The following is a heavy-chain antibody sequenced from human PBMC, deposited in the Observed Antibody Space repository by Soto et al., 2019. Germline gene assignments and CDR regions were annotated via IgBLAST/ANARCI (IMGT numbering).Heavy chain of an antibody. Sequence: EVQLVESGGGFVQPGGSLRLSCAASGFTFSSYWMSWVRQAPGKGLEWVANIKQDGSEKYYVDSVKGRFTISRDNAKNSLYLQMNSLRAEDTAVYYCARGRSSGWYKYYFDYWGQGTLVTVSS. J-gene: IGHJ4*02. CDR1: GFTFSSYW. CDR3: ARGRSSGWYKYYFDY. V-gene: IGHV3-7*03. CDR2: IKQDGSEK. D-gene: IGHD6-19*01.